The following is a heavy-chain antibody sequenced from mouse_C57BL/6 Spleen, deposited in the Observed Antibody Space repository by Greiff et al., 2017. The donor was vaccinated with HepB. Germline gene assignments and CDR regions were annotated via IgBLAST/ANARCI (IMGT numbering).Heavy chain of an antibody. CDR3: ARESSSYWYFDV. D-gene: IGHD1-1*01. J-gene: IGHJ1*03. CDR2: IYPGSGST. V-gene: IGHV1-55*01. CDR1: GYTFTSYW. Sequence: QVQLQQSGAELVKPGASVKMSCKASGYTFTSYWITWVKQRPGQGLEWIGDIYPGSGSTNYNEKFKSKATLTVDTSSSTAYMQLSSLTSEDSAVYYCARESSSYWYFDVWGTGTTVTVSS.